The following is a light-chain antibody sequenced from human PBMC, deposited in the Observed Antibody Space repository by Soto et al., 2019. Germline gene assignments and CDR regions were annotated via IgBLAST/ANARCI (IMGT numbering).Light chain of an antibody. CDR2: DAS. CDR3: QQRSNWPLT. V-gene: IGKV3-11*01. Sequence: RVITQSPDTLSVSPRERATLSCRASQSITEKVVWYQQKPGQAPRLLIYDASNRAIGIPARFSGSGSGTDFTLTISSLEPEDFAVYYCQQRSNWPLTFGGGTKVDIK. J-gene: IGKJ4*01. CDR1: QSITEK.